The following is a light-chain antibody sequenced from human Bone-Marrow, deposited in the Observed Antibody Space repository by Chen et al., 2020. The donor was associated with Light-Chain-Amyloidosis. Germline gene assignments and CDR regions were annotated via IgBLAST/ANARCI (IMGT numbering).Light chain of an antibody. Sequence: QSALTQPPSASGSLGQSVTISCAGTSGDLGGYDFVSWYQQHPGKAPKLMIHEGTKRPSGVPSRFSGSKSCNTASLTVSGLQAEDEADYYCCSFAGNDDWVFGGGTKLTVL. V-gene: IGLV2-8*01. J-gene: IGLJ3*02. CDR2: EGT. CDR1: SGDLGGYDF. CDR3: CSFAGNDDWV.